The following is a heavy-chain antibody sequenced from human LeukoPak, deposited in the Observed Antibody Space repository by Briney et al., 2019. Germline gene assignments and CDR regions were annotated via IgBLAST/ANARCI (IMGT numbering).Heavy chain of an antibody. Sequence: SVKVSCKASGGTFSSYAISWVRQAPGQGLEWMGGIIPIFGTANYAQKFQGRVTITADESTSTAYMELSSPRSEDTAVYYCARAPRAVVVPAAIYYYYGMDVWGQGTTVTVSS. CDR2: IIPIFGTA. V-gene: IGHV1-69*13. CDR1: GGTFSSYA. CDR3: ARAPRAVVVPAAIYYYYGMDV. D-gene: IGHD2-2*01. J-gene: IGHJ6*02.